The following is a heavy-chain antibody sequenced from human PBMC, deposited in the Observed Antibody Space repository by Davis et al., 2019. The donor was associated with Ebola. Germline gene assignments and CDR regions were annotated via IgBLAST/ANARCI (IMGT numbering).Heavy chain of an antibody. Sequence: PSETLSLTCAVYGGSFSGYYWSWIRQPPGKGLEWIGEINHSGSTNYNPSLKSRVTISVDHSKNQFSLKLSSVTAADTAVYYCAYGSGPFYYYYYGMDVWGQGTTVTVSS. CDR2: INHSGST. D-gene: IGHD3-10*01. CDR1: GGSFSGYY. V-gene: IGHV4-34*01. CDR3: AYGSGPFYYYYYGMDV. J-gene: IGHJ6*02.